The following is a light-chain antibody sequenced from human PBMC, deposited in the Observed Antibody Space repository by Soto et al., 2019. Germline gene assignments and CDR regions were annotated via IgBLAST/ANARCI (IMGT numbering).Light chain of an antibody. Sequence: QSVLTQPPSVSGAPGQRVTISCTGSGSTIGAGYDVHWYQQLPGTAPKLLIYGTSNRPSGVPDRFSGSKSGTSASLAITGLQAEDEAHYFCQSYDFTLGAFWVFGGGTKVTVL. J-gene: IGLJ3*02. CDR1: GSTIGAGYD. CDR3: QSYDFTLGAFWV. CDR2: GTS. V-gene: IGLV1-40*01.